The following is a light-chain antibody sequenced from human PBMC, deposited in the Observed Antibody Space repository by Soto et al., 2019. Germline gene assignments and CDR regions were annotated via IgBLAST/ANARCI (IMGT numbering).Light chain of an antibody. J-gene: IGLJ1*01. Sequence: QSALTQPRSVSGSPGQSVTISCTGASSDIGTYNSVSWYQQFPDKPPKLVIHDVSKRPSGVPDRFSGSKSGNSASLTISGLQAEDEADYYCCSYAGSFSFVFGVGTKVTVL. CDR2: DVS. CDR3: CSYAGSFSFV. V-gene: IGLV2-11*01. CDR1: SSDIGTYNS.